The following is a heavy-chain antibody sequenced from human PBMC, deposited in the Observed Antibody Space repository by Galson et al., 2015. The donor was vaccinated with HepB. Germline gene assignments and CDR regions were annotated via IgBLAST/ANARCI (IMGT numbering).Heavy chain of an antibody. CDR3: ARGASTPYCSSTSCYVWFDP. Sequence: ETLSLTCAVYGGSFSGYYWSWIRQSPGKGLEWIGEINHSGSTNYNPSLRSRVTISVDTSKKQFSLKLSSVTAADTAVYYCARGASTPYCSSTSCYVWFDPWGQGTLVTVSS. CDR2: INHSGST. J-gene: IGHJ5*02. D-gene: IGHD2-2*01. CDR1: GGSFSGYY. V-gene: IGHV4-34*01.